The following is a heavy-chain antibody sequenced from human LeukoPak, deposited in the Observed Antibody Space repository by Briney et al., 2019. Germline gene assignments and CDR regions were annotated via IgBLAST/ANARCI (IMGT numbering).Heavy chain of an antibody. D-gene: IGHD2-2*01. CDR3: TKSLDCSRTTCDS. J-gene: IGHJ5*01. Sequence: GGPLRLSCKASGFTFSNAWMSWVRQAPGKGLEWVGRIRSKANGGTADYAAPVIGRFTISRDDSRNMLYLQMSSLKTEDTAVYYCTKSLDCSRTTCDSWGQGTLVTVSS. V-gene: IGHV3-15*01. CDR1: GFTFSNAW. CDR2: IRSKANGGTA.